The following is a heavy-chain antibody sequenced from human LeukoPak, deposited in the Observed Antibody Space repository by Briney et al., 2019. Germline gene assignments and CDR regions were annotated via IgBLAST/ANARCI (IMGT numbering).Heavy chain of an antibody. CDR2: IHPNSGGT. Sequence: ASVRVSCMASGYTFTDYYMNWVRQAPGQGLEWMGWIHPNSGGTNYAQKFQGRVTMTRDTSPSTAYMDLSRLTLDDTAVYYYRRRSASRKTSEFNYWGQGTLVTVSS. CDR3: RRRSASRKTSEFNY. CDR1: GYTFTDYY. D-gene: IGHD2-2*01. J-gene: IGHJ4*02. V-gene: IGHV1-2*02.